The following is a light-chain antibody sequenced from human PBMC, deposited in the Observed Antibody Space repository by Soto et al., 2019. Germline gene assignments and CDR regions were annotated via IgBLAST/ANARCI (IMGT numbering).Light chain of an antibody. CDR1: SSNIGNNY. Sequence: QSVLTQPPSVSAAPGQKVTISCSGSSSNIGNNYVSWYQQLPGTAPKLLIYDNNKRPSGTPDRFSGSKSGTSATLGITGLQTGDEADYYCGTWDSSLSAYVFGPGTKLTVL. CDR2: DNN. J-gene: IGLJ1*01. CDR3: GTWDSSLSAYV. V-gene: IGLV1-51*01.